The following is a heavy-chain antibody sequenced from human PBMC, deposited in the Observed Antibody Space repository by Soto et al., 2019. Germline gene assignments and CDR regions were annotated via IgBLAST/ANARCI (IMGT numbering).Heavy chain of an antibody. V-gene: IGHV3-23*01. Sequence: EVQLLESGGGLVQPGGSLRISCAASGFTFTSYAMSWVRQAPGKGLEWVSGISASGGRTYYADSVKGRFTISRDNSKNTLYLQMNSLRVEDTAVYKCAKDWDLLTAFDLWGQGTMVTVSS. CDR2: ISASGGRT. CDR3: AKDWDLLTAFDL. J-gene: IGHJ3*01. D-gene: IGHD1-26*01. CDR1: GFTFTSYA.